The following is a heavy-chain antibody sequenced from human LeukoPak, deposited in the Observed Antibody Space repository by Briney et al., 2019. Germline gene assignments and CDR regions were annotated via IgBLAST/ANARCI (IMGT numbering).Heavy chain of an antibody. V-gene: IGHV3-23*01. J-gene: IGHJ4*02. D-gene: IGHD3-9*01. CDR1: GFTFSNYA. CDR3: AKDRYPSAAVNRGYDY. Sequence: PGGSLRLSCAASGFTFSNYAMSWVRQAPGKGLEWVSVISVSGRSTYYADSAKGRSTISRDNSKNRLYLQMNSLRADATAVYYCAKDRYPSAAVNRGYDYWGQGTLVTVSS. CDR2: ISVSGRST.